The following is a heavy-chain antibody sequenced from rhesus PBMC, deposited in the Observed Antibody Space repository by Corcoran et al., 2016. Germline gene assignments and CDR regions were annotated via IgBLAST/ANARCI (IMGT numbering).Heavy chain of an antibody. D-gene: IGHD6-31*01. Sequence: QVQLQESGPAVVKPSETLSLTCAVSGGSISSSNWWSWIRQSPGKGLEWIGGIYGSGGSTEYNPSLKSRGTISIGTSKNQFSLNLGSVAAADTAVYYWARHARTYSSGWPYYFGYWGQGVLVTVSS. J-gene: IGHJ4*01. V-gene: IGHV4-93*02. CDR2: IYGSGGST. CDR1: GGSISSSNW. CDR3: ARHARTYSSGWPYYFGY.